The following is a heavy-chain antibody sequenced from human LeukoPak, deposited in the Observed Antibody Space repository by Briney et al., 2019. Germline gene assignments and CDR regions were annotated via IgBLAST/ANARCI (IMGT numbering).Heavy chain of an antibody. J-gene: IGHJ4*02. V-gene: IGHV3-23*01. CDR2: ISGRGDST. D-gene: IGHD1-7*01. Sequence: SGGSLRLSCAASRFTFSSYAMSWVRQAPGKGLEWVSTISGRGDSTYYADSVKGRFTISRDNAKNTLDLQMNSLRAEDTAVYYCARGGWGTAIDYWAQGTLVTVSS. CDR3: ARGGWGTAIDY. CDR1: RFTFSSYA.